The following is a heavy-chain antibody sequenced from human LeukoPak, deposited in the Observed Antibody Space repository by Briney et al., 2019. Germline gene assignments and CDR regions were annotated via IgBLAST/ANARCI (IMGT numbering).Heavy chain of an antibody. D-gene: IGHD3-9*01. CDR1: GYTFTSYG. V-gene: IGHV1-18*01. CDR2: ISAYNGNT. J-gene: IGHJ6*03. Sequence: ASVKVSCKASGYTFTSYGISWVRQAPGQGLEWMGWISAYNGNTNYAQKFQGRVTITTDESTSTAYMELSSLRSEDTAVYYCARATPYYDILTGYNGYYYMDVWGKGTTVTVSS. CDR3: ARATPYYDILTGYNGYYYMDV.